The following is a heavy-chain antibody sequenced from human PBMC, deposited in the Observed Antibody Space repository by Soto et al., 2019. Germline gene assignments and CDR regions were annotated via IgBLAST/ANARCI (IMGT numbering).Heavy chain of an antibody. CDR3: VRRVASGHRSWFDP. J-gene: IGHJ5*02. Sequence: QVELVQSGAEVKKPGASVKVSCQASEDTFTHYDINWVRQATGQGLEWMGWMNPNTGNIDYAHKFQGRVTMTTDTSTRTVYMELSSLRSDDTAVYYCVRRVASGHRSWFDPWGQGTLVTVSS. V-gene: IGHV1-8*01. CDR1: EDTFTHYD. CDR2: MNPNTGNI. D-gene: IGHD2-21*01.